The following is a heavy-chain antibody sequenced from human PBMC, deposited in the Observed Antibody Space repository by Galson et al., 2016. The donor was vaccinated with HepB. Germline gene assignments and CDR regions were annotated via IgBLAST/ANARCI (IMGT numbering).Heavy chain of an antibody. Sequence: SLRLSCAASGFTFHDFGMTWVRQAPGKGLEWVSTITESGVTTYIADSVKGRFTISRDNSKNTLFLDMSNVRADDTATYYCAKDLVLVTPAMSHNYYGLDIWGQGTTVAVSS. CDR2: ITESGVTT. CDR3: AKDLVLVTPAMSHNYYGLDI. V-gene: IGHV3-23*01. D-gene: IGHD2-21*01. CDR1: GFTFHDFG. J-gene: IGHJ6*02.